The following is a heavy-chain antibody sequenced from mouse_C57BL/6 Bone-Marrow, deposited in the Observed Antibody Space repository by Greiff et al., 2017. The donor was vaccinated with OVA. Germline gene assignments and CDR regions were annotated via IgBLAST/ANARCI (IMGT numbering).Heavy chain of an antibody. Sequence: ESGPGLVKPSQSLSLTCSVTGYSITSGYYWNWIRQFPGNKLEWMGYISYDGSNNYNPSLKNRISITRDTSKNQFFLKLNSVTTEDTATYYCARVRYYGSSFDYWGQGTTLTVSS. CDR1: GYSITSGYY. CDR3: ARVRYYGSSFDY. D-gene: IGHD1-1*01. CDR2: ISYDGSN. V-gene: IGHV3-6*01. J-gene: IGHJ2*01.